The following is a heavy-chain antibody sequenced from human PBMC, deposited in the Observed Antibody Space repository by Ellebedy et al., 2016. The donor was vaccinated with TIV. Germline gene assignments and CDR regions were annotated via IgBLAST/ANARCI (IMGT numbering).Heavy chain of an antibody. V-gene: IGHV4-31*03. CDR2: IYYSGNT. Sequence: MPSETLSLTCTVSGGSISSGGYYWSWIRQHPGKGLEWIGYIYYSGNTYYSPSLKSRVSMSLDTSKNQFSLKLSSVTAADTAVYYCARHIVVVPAAIDAFDIWGQGTMVTVSS. D-gene: IGHD2-2*01. CDR1: GGSISSGGYY. CDR3: ARHIVVVPAAIDAFDI. J-gene: IGHJ3*02.